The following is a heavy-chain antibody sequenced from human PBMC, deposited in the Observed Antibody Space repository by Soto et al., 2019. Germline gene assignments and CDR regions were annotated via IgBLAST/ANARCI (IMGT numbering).Heavy chain of an antibody. V-gene: IGHV4-31*03. J-gene: IGHJ3*02. D-gene: IGHD3-22*01. Sequence: QVQLQESGPGLVKPSQTLSLTCTLPAGSISSGGYYWSWIRQHPGKGLEWIGYIYYSGSTYYNPSLKSRVTISVDTSKNQFSLKLSSVTAADTAVYYCARDVREYDSSGLRAFDIWGQGTMVTVSS. CDR2: IYYSGST. CDR3: ARDVREYDSSGLRAFDI. CDR1: AGSISSGGYY.